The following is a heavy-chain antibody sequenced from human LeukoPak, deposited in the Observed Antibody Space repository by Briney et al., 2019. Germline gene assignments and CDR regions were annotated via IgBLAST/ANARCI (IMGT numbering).Heavy chain of an antibody. CDR1: GFTFSSYT. D-gene: IGHD2-15*01. CDR3: ARGVGSGRSDYDY. CDR2: ISSSSDTI. Sequence: DPGGSLRLSCAASGFTFSSYTMNWVRQAPGKGLEWISYISSSSDTINYADSVKGRFTISRDNAKNSLYLQMNSLRAEDTAVYYCARGVGSGRSDYDYWGQGTLVTVSS. J-gene: IGHJ4*02. V-gene: IGHV3-48*04.